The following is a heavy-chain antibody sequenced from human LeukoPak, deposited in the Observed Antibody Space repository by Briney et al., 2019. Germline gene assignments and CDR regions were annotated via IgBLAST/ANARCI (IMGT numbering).Heavy chain of an antibody. CDR3: PRVSTSGSSSAISRRLLGWFDP. V-gene: IGHV1-69*13. CDR1: GGTFSSYA. J-gene: IGHJ5*02. CDR2: IIPIFGTA. Sequence: SVKVSCKASGGTFSSYAISWVRQAPGQGLEWMGGIIPIFGTANYAQKLQGRVTITPHESTSTANLALSSLRSEDTAGHFCPRVSTSGSSSAISRRLLGWFDPWGQGTLVTVSS. D-gene: IGHD6-6*01.